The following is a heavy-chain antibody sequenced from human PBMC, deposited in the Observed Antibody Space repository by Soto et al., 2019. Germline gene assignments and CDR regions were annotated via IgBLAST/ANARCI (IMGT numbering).Heavy chain of an antibody. CDR2: IKSKTDGGTT. CDR1: GFTFSNAW. Sequence: EVQLVESGGGLVKPGGSLRLSCAASGFTFSNAWMNWVRQAPGKGLEWVGRIKSKTDGGTTDYAAPVKGRFTISRDDSENTLYLQMNSLKTEDTAVYYWTTFSSWSYYYYYGMDVLGQGTTVTVSS. D-gene: IGHD6-13*01. V-gene: IGHV3-15*07. CDR3: TTFSSWSYYYYYGMDV. J-gene: IGHJ6*02.